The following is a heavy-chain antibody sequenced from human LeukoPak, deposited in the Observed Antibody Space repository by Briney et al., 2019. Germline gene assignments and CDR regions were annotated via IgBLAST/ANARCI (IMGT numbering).Heavy chain of an antibody. D-gene: IGHD3-10*01. CDR1: GYTFIDYY. Sequence: ASVKVSCKASGYTFIDYYMQWVRQAPGQGREWMGWFNPNRGGTNLAQKFQGRVTMTRDTSTSTAHMELSRVRFDDTAEYYCARGADMTMVRGVIGDYYDYGMDVWGQGTTVTVSS. J-gene: IGHJ6*02. CDR2: FNPNRGGT. V-gene: IGHV1-2*02. CDR3: ARGADMTMVRGVIGDYYDYGMDV.